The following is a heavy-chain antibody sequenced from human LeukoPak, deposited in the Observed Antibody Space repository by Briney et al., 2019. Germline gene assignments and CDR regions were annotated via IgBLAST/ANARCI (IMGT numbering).Heavy chain of an antibody. V-gene: IGHV3-21*01. Sequence: KSGGSLRLSCAASGYTFSSYSMNWGRQAPGKGLEWVSSISSSSSYIYYADSVKGRFTISRDNAKNSLYLQMNSLRAEDTAVYYGARAVFPVAGDVFDYWGQGTLVTVSS. D-gene: IGHD6-19*01. CDR1: GYTFSSYS. J-gene: IGHJ4*02. CDR2: ISSSSSYI. CDR3: ARAVFPVAGDVFDY.